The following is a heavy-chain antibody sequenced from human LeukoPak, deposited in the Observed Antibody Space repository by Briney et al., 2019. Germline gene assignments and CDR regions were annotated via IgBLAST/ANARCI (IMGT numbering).Heavy chain of an antibody. Sequence: GGSLRLSCVASAFTFKTYTLNWVRQTPGKGLEWVSYISTAGNLIKYADSVRGLFTISRDNAKNSLYLYMSSLTPEDTAVYYCARTVEGHFDFRGQGTLVTVSS. CDR1: AFTFKTYT. CDR2: ISTAGNLI. D-gene: IGHD5-24*01. J-gene: IGHJ4*02. V-gene: IGHV3-21*01. CDR3: ARTVEGHFDF.